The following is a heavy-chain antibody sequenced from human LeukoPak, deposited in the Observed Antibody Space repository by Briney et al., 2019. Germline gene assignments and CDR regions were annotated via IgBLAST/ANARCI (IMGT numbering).Heavy chain of an antibody. V-gene: IGHV4-39*07. CDR3: ARVMAARREDLNWFDP. J-gene: IGHJ5*02. Sequence: SETLSLTCTVSGGSISSSGSYWGCIRQPPGKGLEWIGSIYYSGNTYNPSLKSRVTISVDTSKNQFSLNLTSVNAADTAVYYCARVMAARREDLNWFDPWGQGTLVTVSS. D-gene: IGHD6-6*01. CDR2: IYYSGNT. CDR1: GGSISSSGSY.